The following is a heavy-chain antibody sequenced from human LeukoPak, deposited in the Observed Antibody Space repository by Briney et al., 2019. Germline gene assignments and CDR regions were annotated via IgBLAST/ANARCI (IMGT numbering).Heavy chain of an antibody. CDR1: GGSISSYY. J-gene: IGHJ6*02. CDR3: ARSTTNYYGMDV. CDR2: IYYSGST. V-gene: IGHV4-59*01. Sequence: SETLSLTCTVSGGSISSYYWSWIRQPPGEGLEWIGYIYYSGSTNYNPSLKSRVTISVDTSKNQFSLKLSSVTAEDTAVYYCARSTTNYYGMDVWGQGTTVTVSS. D-gene: IGHD4-17*01.